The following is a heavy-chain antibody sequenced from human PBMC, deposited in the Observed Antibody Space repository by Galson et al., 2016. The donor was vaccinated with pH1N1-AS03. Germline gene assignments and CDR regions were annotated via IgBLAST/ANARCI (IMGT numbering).Heavy chain of an antibody. CDR2: IIPILGRS. J-gene: IGHJ4*02. D-gene: IGHD3-16*02. V-gene: IGHV1-69*10. CDR1: GGTFSNYA. CDR3: ARDFLYYDNTWGSDRYPYPGYFDY. Sequence: SVKVSCKASGGTFSNYAISWVRQAPGQGLEWMGGIIPILGRSNYAQRFQGRVSIKADKSMTTAYMELSSLITEDTAIYFCARDFLYYDNTWGSDRYPYPGYFDYWGQGTLVTVSS.